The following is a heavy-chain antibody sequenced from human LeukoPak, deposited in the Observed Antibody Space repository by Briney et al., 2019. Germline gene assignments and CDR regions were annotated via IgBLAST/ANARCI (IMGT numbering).Heavy chain of an antibody. J-gene: IGHJ4*02. CDR3: ARLKIDGTHFDY. V-gene: IGHV3-23*01. D-gene: IGHD3-9*01. CDR1: GFTISGHA. Sequence: GGSLRLSCVASGFTISGHAMSWVRQAPAKGLEWVSITVAGYSETHYADSVRGRFTISRDDSKNTLYLQMNSLRAEDTAVYYCARLKIDGTHFDYWGQGTLVTVSS. CDR2: TVAGYSET.